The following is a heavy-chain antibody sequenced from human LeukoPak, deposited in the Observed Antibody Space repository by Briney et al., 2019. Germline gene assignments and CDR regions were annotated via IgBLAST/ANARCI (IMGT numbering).Heavy chain of an antibody. CDR1: GFTFSSYE. CDR2: ISSSGSTI. Sequence: PGGSLRLSCAASGFTFSSYEMNWVRQAPGKGLEWVSYISSSGSTIYYADSVKGRFTISRDNAKNSLYLQMNSLKTEDTALYYCTTGQYLVPDYWGQGTLVTVSS. J-gene: IGHJ4*02. D-gene: IGHD6-13*01. CDR3: TTGQYLVPDY. V-gene: IGHV3-48*03.